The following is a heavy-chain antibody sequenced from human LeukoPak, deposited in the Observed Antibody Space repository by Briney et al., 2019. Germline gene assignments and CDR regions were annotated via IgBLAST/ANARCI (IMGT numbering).Heavy chain of an antibody. V-gene: IGHV7-4-1*02. CDR1: GYTFTSYA. J-gene: IGHJ4*02. Sequence: ASVKVSCKASGYTFTSYAMNWVRQAPGQGLEWMGWINTNTGYPTYAQGFTGRFVFSLDTSVSTAYLQISSLKAEDTAVYYCAREGGLYSSSSSWGLFDYWGQGTLVTVSS. CDR3: AREGGLYSSSSSWGLFDY. D-gene: IGHD6-6*01. CDR2: INTNTGYP.